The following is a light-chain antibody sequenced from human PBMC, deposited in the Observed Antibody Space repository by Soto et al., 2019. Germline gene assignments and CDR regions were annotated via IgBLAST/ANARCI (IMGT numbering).Light chain of an antibody. Sequence: QSVLTQPASVSGSPGQSITISCTGTSSDVGGYDYVSWYQQHPGKAPKLMIFNVSNRPSGVSNRFSGSKSGSTASLTISGLQADDEADDYCSSYTSSTTLVFGGGTKLTVL. J-gene: IGLJ2*01. CDR3: SSYTSSTTLV. V-gene: IGLV2-14*03. CDR1: SSDVGGYDY. CDR2: NVS.